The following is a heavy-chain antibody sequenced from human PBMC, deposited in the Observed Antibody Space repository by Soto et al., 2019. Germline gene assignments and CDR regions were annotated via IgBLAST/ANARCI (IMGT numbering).Heavy chain of an antibody. V-gene: IGHV3-23*01. CDR1: GFTFSSYA. CDR2: ISGSGGST. Sequence: EVQLLESGGGLVQPGGSLRLSCAASGFTFSSYAMSWVRQAPGKGLEWVSAISGSGGSTYYADSVKGRFTISRDKSKSTLYLQMKRLRAEDTAVYYCAKVGYYYCVWGSYWDYWGQGTLVTVSS. D-gene: IGHD3-16*01. CDR3: AKVGYYYCVWGSYWDY. J-gene: IGHJ4*02.